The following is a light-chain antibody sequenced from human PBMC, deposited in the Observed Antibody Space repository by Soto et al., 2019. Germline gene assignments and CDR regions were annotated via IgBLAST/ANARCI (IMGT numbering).Light chain of an antibody. Sequence: EIVMTQSPATLSVSPGERATLSCRASQSVGSDLAWYQQKPGQAPRLVIYDIFTRATGVQTRISGSGSGTEFTLTICSLQSEDFAVYYCEQYNSWPRTVGGGTKVDIK. V-gene: IGKV3D-15*01. CDR2: DIF. J-gene: IGKJ4*01. CDR3: EQYNSWPRT. CDR1: QSVGSD.